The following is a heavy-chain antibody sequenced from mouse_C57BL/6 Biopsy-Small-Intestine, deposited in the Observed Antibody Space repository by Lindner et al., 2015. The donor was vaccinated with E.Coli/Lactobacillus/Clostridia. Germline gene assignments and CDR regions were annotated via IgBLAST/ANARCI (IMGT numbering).Heavy chain of an antibody. D-gene: IGHD1-1*01. J-gene: IGHJ2*01. CDR3: ARSRITTVALDY. V-gene: IGHV1-39*01. Sequence: VQLQESGPELVKPGASVKISCKASGYSFTDYNMNWVKQSNGKSLEWIGLIIPNYGTTSYNQKFKGKATLTVDQSSSTAYMQLNSLTSEDSAVYYCARSRITTVALDYWGQGTTLTVSS. CDR2: IIPNYGTT. CDR1: GYSFTDYN.